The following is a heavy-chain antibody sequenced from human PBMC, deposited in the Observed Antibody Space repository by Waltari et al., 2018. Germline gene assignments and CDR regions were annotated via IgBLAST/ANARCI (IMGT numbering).Heavy chain of an antibody. CDR1: GYTFNTHS. CDR2: INPNTGGT. V-gene: IGHV1-2*02. CDR3: ARGSGHDY. J-gene: IGHJ4*02. Sequence: QVQLVQSGAEVKKPGASVKVSCKASGYTFNTHSIHWVRQAPGQGLEWMGWINPNTGGTNYAQKFQGRVTMTRDTSITTGYMELSSLRSDDTAVYYCARGSGHDYWGQGTLVTVSS.